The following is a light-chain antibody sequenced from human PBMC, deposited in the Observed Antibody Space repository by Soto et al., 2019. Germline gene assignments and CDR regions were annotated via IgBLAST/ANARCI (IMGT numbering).Light chain of an antibody. CDR3: QQYNSYPLT. CDR1: QDISRF. V-gene: IGKV1-17*03. CDR2: LAT. J-gene: IGKJ4*01. Sequence: DIQMTQSPSAVSASVGDRVTITCRASQDISRFLAWFQQNPGKVPKRLVYLATALQNGAPSRFSGSGSGTEFNFTISSLQPEDFATYYCQQYNSYPLTFGGGTKVEVK.